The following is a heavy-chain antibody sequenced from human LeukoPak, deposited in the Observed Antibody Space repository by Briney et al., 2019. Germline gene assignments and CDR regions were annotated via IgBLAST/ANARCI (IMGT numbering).Heavy chain of an antibody. D-gene: IGHD6-19*01. CDR2: ISAYNGNT. CDR3: ARESRYSSGWYWEDWFDP. V-gene: IGHV1-18*01. J-gene: IGHJ5*02. Sequence: ASVKVSCKASGYTFTSYGISWVRQAPGQGLEWMGWISAYNGNTNYAQKLQGRVTMTTDTSTSTACMELRSLRSDDTAVYYCARESRYSSGWYWEDWFDPWGQGTLVTVSS. CDR1: GYTFTSYG.